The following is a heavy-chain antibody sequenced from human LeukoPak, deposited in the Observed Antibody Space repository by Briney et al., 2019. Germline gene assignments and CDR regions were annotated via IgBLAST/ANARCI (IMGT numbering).Heavy chain of an antibody. V-gene: IGHV4-59*01. CDR1: GGSISSYY. CDR3: AGGVTTLRYYMDV. Sequence: PSEPLSLTCTVSGGSISSYYWSWLRQPPGKGLEWIGYIYYSGSTNYNPSLKSRVTISVDTSKNQFSLKLSSVTAADTAVYYCAGGVTTLRYYMDVWGKGTTVTVSS. D-gene: IGHD1-14*01. J-gene: IGHJ6*03. CDR2: IYYSGST.